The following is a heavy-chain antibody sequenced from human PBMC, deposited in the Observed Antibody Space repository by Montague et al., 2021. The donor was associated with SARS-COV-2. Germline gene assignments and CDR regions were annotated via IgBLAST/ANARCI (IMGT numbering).Heavy chain of an antibody. D-gene: IGHD1-26*01. J-gene: IGHJ4*02. Sequence: SETLSLTCTVSGGSISSYYWSWILRPPGKGLEWIGYIYYSGSTNXNPSLKSRVTILLDMSKNQFSLKLSSVTAADTAVYYCARGMGVSYLYCFDYWGQGTLVTVSS. CDR1: GGSISSYY. CDR2: IYYSGST. V-gene: IGHV4-59*01. CDR3: ARGMGVSYLYCFDY.